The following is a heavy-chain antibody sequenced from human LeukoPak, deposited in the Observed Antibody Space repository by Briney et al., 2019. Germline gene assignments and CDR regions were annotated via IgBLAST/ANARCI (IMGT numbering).Heavy chain of an antibody. D-gene: IGHD6-19*01. CDR2: INPSGGST. Sequence: ASVKVSCKASGCTFTSYYMHWVRQAPGQGLEWMGIINPSGGSTSYAQKFQGRVTMTRDTSTGTVYMELSSLRSEDTAVYYCAREDSSGWYVFDYWGQGTLVTVSS. CDR1: GCTFTSYY. V-gene: IGHV1-46*01. J-gene: IGHJ4*02. CDR3: AREDSSGWYVFDY.